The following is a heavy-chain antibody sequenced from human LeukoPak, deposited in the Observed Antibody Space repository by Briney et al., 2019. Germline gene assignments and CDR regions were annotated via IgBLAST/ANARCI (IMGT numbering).Heavy chain of an antibody. CDR1: GYTFTSYG. J-gene: IGHJ4*02. D-gene: IGHD4-17*01. Sequence: GASVKVSCKASGYTFTSYGISWVRQAPGQGLEWMGWISAYNGNTNYAQKLQGRVTMTTDTSTSIAYMELRSLRSDDTAVYYCARTPDYGDYVQFFDYWGQGTLVTVSS. V-gene: IGHV1-18*01. CDR3: ARTPDYGDYVQFFDY. CDR2: ISAYNGNT.